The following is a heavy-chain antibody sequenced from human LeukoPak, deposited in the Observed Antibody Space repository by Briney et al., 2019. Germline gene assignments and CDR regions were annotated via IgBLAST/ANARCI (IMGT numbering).Heavy chain of an antibody. V-gene: IGHV1-2*02. CDR1: GYTFTSYY. Sequence: ASVKVSCKASGYTFTSYYMHWVRQAPGQGLEWMGWINPNSGGTNYAQKFQGRVTMTRDTSISTAYMELSRLRSDDTAVYYCARTSGSYYNAHDYWGQGTLVTVSS. CDR3: ARTSGSYYNAHDY. J-gene: IGHJ4*02. D-gene: IGHD3-10*01. CDR2: INPNSGGT.